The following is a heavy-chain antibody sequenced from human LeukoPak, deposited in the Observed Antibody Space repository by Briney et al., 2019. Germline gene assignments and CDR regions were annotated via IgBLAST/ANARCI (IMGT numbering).Heavy chain of an antibody. V-gene: IGHV3-20*04. Sequence: LGGSLRLSCAASGFTFDDYGMSWVRQAPGNGLDWVSGINWNGGSTGYADSVKGRFTISRDNAKNSLYLQMNSLRAEDTALYYCARAAQPFGGVIFYFDYWGQGTLVTVSS. CDR3: ARAAQPFGGVIFYFDY. CDR2: INWNGGST. CDR1: GFTFDDYG. J-gene: IGHJ4*02. D-gene: IGHD3-16*02.